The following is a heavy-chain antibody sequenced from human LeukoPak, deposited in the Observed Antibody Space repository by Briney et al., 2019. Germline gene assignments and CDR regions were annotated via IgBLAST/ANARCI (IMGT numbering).Heavy chain of an antibody. J-gene: IGHJ1*01. CDR1: GGSISSYY. CDR3: ARDERSSSWYPRPEYFQH. V-gene: IGHV4-59*01. D-gene: IGHD6-13*01. CDR2: IYYSGST. Sequence: NPSETLSLTCTVSGGSISSYYWSWIRQPPGKGLEWIGYIYYSGSTNYNPSLKSRVTISVDTSKNQFSLKLSSVTAADTAVCYCARDERSSSWYPRPEYFQHWGQGTLVTVSS.